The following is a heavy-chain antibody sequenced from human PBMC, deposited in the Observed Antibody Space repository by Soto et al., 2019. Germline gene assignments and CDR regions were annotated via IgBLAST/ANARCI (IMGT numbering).Heavy chain of an antibody. CDR2: IYYSGST. V-gene: IGHV4-59*12. Sequence: SETLSLTCTVSGGSISSYYWSWIRQPPGKGLEWIGYIYYSGSTNYNPSLKSRVTISVDTSKNQFSLKLSSVTAADTAVYYCARYVNPYDTAVWFDPWGQGTLVTVSS. D-gene: IGHD3-9*01. CDR1: GGSISSYY. J-gene: IGHJ5*02. CDR3: ARYVNPYDTAVWFDP.